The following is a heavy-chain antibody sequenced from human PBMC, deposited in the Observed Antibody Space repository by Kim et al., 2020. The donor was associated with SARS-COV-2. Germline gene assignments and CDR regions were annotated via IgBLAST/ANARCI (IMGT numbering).Heavy chain of an antibody. V-gene: IGHV4-59*01. Sequence: SETLSLTCTVSGGSISSYYWSWIRQPPGKGLEWIGYIYYSGSTNYNPSLKSRVTISVDTSKNQFSLKLSSVTAADTAVYYCARGLDSSSWDNWFDPWGQGTLVTVSS. D-gene: IGHD6-13*01. CDR2: IYYSGST. CDR3: ARGLDSSSWDNWFDP. CDR1: GGSISSYY. J-gene: IGHJ5*02.